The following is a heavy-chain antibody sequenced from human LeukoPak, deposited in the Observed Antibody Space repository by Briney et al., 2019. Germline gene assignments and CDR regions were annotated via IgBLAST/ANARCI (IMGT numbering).Heavy chain of an antibody. CDR3: AKPYDFWSGYLGG. V-gene: IGHV3-23*01. Sequence: ETLSLTCTVSGGSISSYYWSWVRQAPGKGLEWVSAISGSGGSTYYADSVKGRFTISRDNSKNTLYLQMNSLRAEDTAVYYCAKPYDFWSGYLGGWGQGTLVTVSS. J-gene: IGHJ4*02. CDR2: ISGSGGST. D-gene: IGHD3-3*01. CDR1: GGSISSYY.